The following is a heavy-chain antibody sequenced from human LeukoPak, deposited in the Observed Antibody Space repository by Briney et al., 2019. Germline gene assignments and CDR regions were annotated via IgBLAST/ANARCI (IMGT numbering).Heavy chain of an antibody. CDR3: ARGPYSSGWYFDY. CDR2: ISGSGGST. Sequence: GGSLRLSCAASGFTFSSYAMSWVRQAPGKGLEWVSAISGSGGSTYYADSVKGRFTISRDNSKNTLYLQMNSLRAEDTAVYYCARGPYSSGWYFDYWGQGTLVTVSS. CDR1: GFTFSSYA. D-gene: IGHD6-19*01. J-gene: IGHJ4*02. V-gene: IGHV3-23*01.